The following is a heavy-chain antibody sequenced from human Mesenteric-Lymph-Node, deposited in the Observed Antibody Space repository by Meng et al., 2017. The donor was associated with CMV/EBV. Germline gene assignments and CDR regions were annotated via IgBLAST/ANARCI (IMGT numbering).Heavy chain of an antibody. CDR3: ARGEQWLVRGYFDY. CDR2: INWNGGST. Sequence: GESLKISCAASGFTFGDYGMSWVRQAPGKGLEWVSGINWNGGSTGYADSVKGRFTISRDNAKNSLYLQMNSLRAEDTALYYCARGEQWLVRGYFDYWGQGTLVTVSS. CDR1: GFTFGDYG. J-gene: IGHJ4*02. D-gene: IGHD6-19*01. V-gene: IGHV3-20*04.